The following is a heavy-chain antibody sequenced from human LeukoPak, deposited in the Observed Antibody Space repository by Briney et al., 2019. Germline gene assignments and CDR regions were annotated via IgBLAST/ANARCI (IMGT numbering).Heavy chain of an antibody. CDR3: ARDSLHYDILTGYSITNAFDI. CDR1: GGSISSGGYY. Sequence: PSQTLSLTCTVSGGSISSGGYYWNWIRQHPGKGLEWIGYIYYSGSTYYDPSLKSRVTISVDTSKNQFSLKLSSVTAADTAVYYCARDSLHYDILTGYSITNAFDIWAKGQWSPSLQ. D-gene: IGHD3-9*01. V-gene: IGHV4-31*03. J-gene: IGHJ3*02. CDR2: IYYSGST.